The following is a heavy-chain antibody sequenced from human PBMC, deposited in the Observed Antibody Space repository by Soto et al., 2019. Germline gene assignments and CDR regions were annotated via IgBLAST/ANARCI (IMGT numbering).Heavy chain of an antibody. V-gene: IGHV4-30-4*01. CDR3: ARVPSPFDYYYAMDV. CDR1: GDSISSGNKY. D-gene: IGHD3-16*01. CDR2: IFSSGTT. Sequence: SETLSLTCTVSGDSISSGNKYWSWIRQAPGKGLEWIGYIFSSGTTYYNPSLKSRLTMPLDTSQNQFSLRLASVTDADSAVYYCARVPSPFDYYYAMDVWGQGTTVTVSS. J-gene: IGHJ6*02.